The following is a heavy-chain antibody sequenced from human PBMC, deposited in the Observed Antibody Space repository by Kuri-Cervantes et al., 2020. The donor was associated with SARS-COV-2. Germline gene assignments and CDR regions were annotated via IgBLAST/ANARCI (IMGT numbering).Heavy chain of an antibody. V-gene: IGHV1-18*04. CDR1: GYTFTGYY. D-gene: IGHD3-22*01. J-gene: IGHJ6*02. Sequence: ASVKVSCKASGYTFTGYYMHWVRQAPGQGLEWMGWISAYNGNTNYAQKLQSRVTMTTDTSTSTAYMELRSLRSDDTAVYYCAREGYYDSSGYSGDYVRMDVWGQGTTVTVSS. CDR2: ISAYNGNT. CDR3: AREGYYDSSGYSGDYVRMDV.